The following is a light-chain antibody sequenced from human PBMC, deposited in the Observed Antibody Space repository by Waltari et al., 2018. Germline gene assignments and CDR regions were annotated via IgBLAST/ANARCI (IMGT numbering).Light chain of an antibody. V-gene: IGKV4-1*01. J-gene: IGKJ4*01. CDR3: QQYSSTPLT. Sequence: DIVMTQSPDSLAVSLGERATINCKSSQSLSFHANNKNYLAWYQKRPGHPPNLLISWASTRESGVPDRFSGSGSGTDFTLTINSLQAEDVAVYYCQQYSSTPLTFGGGTKVEIK. CDR2: WAS. CDR1: QSLSFHANNKNY.